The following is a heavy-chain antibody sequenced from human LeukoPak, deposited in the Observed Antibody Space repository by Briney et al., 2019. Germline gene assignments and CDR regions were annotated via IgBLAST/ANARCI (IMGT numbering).Heavy chain of an antibody. J-gene: IGHJ4*02. D-gene: IGHD5-12*01. Sequence: PSETLSLTCTVSGGSINSYYWSWIRQPAGKGLEWIGRIYTSGTTNYNPSLKSRVTMSVDTSKNQFSLKLSSVTAADTAVYYCARQIGGYEGYYFDYWGQGTLVTVSS. V-gene: IGHV4-4*07. CDR1: GGSINSYY. CDR2: IYTSGTT. CDR3: ARQIGGYEGYYFDY.